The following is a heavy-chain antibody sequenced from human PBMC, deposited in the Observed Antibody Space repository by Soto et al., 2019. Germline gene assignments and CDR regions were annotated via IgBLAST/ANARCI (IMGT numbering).Heavy chain of an antibody. CDR1: GFTFSNAW. CDR3: TTDYGSGLFDP. Sequence: EVQLVESGGGLVKPGGSLRLSCAASGFTFSNAWMSWVRQAPGKGLEWVGRIKSKTYGGKTDYARPVKGRFTISRDNSKNTLYLQMNSLKTEDTAVYYCTTDYGSGLFDPWGQGTLVTVSS. V-gene: IGHV3-15*01. J-gene: IGHJ5*02. CDR2: IKSKTYGGKT. D-gene: IGHD3-10*01.